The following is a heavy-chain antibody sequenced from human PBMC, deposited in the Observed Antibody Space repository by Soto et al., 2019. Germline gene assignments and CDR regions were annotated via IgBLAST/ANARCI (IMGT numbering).Heavy chain of an antibody. J-gene: IGHJ4*02. CDR1: FFGVDT. D-gene: IGHD2-15*01. V-gene: IGHV1-2*02. CDR3: ASPRSGQSSELGY. Sequence: ASVKVSCKGSFFGVDTIHWLRRAPGQGLEWMGWIKANSGGTNYAQKFQGRVTMTRDTSITTAYMELSSLISDDTAVYYCASPRSGQSSELGYWGQGTVVTVSS. CDR2: IKANSGGT.